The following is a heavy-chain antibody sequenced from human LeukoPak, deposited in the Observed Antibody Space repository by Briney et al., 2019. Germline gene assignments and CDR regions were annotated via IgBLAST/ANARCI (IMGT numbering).Heavy chain of an antibody. J-gene: IGHJ1*01. CDR3: AKDPGYCSSTSCSGAEYFQH. CDR2: ITGVGSTP. Sequence: GGSLRLSCATSGFTFGSYAMTWVRQAPGKGLEWVSGITGVGSTPYYADSVKGRFTISRDNSKNTLYLQMNSLRAEDTAVYYCAKDPGYCSSTSCSGAEYFQHWGQGTLVTVSS. D-gene: IGHD2-2*03. CDR1: GFTFGSYA. V-gene: IGHV3-23*01.